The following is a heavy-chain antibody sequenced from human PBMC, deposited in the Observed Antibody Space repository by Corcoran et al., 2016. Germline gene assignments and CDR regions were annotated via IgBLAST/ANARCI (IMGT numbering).Heavy chain of an antibody. D-gene: IGHD3-10*01. J-gene: IGHJ6*02. Sequence: QVQLVQSGAEVKKPGASVKVSCKASGYTFTGYDISWVRQAPGQGLEWVGWISTYNGNTNYVEKLQDRVTMTTDTSTSTAYMELRSLRSDDTAVYYCARGSSSGSYGMDVWGQGTTVTVSS. CDR2: ISTYNGNT. V-gene: IGHV1-18*01. CDR1: GYTFTGYD. CDR3: ARGSSSGSYGMDV.